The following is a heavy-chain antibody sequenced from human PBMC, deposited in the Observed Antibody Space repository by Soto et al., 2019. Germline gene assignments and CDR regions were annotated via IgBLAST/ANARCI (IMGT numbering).Heavy chain of an antibody. CDR2: IFSVDDK. J-gene: IGHJ6*02. D-gene: IGHD1-1*01. CDR3: ARIPGTWFSDYDYVGMDV. Sequence: QVTLKESGPVLVKPTETLTLTCTVSGFSLTIPRLGVSWVRQPPGKALEWLAHIFSVDDKSYSTYLQSRLTVSQDTSKSQVVLSMTNMGPADTATDYCARIPGTWFSDYDYVGMDVWGQGTTVTVSS. V-gene: IGHV2-26*01. CDR1: GFSLTIPRLG.